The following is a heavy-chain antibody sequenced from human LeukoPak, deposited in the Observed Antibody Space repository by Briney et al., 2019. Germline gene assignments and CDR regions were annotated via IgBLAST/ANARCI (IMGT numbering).Heavy chain of an antibody. CDR2: IYYSGST. CDR3: ARGNTAMVAYYFDY. CDR1: GGSISSYY. V-gene: IGHV4-59*01. Sequence: PSETLSLTCTVSGGSISSYYWSWVRQPPGKGLEWIGYIYYSGSTNYNPSLKSRVTISVDTSKNQFSLKLSSVTAADTAVYYCARGNTAMVAYYFDYWGQGTLVTVSS. D-gene: IGHD5-18*01. J-gene: IGHJ4*02.